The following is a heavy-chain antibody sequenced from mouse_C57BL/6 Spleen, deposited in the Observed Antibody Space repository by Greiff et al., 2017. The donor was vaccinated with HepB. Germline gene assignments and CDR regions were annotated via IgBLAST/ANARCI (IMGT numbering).Heavy chain of an antibody. CDR2: IDPSDSYT. CDR3: ARGYSNYVCFDY. CDR1: GYTFTSYW. Sequence: QVQLQQPGAELVMPGASVKLSCKASGYTFTSYWMHWVKQRPGQGLEWIGEIDPSDSYTNYNQKFKGKSTLTVDKSSSTAYMQLSSLTSEDSAVYYCARGYSNYVCFDYWGKGTTLTVSS. V-gene: IGHV1-69*01. D-gene: IGHD2-5*01. J-gene: IGHJ2*01.